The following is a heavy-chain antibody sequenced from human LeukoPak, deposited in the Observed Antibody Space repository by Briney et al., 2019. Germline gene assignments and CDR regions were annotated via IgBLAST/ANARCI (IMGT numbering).Heavy chain of an antibody. Sequence: ASVKVSCTASGYTFTNYAVHWVRQAPGQRLEWMGWINAGTGNTKYSQKFQGRVTITRDTSASTAYMELSSLRSEDTAVYYCARDGLSLYYFDYWGQGTLVTVSS. CDR2: INAGTGNT. CDR1: GYTFTNYA. V-gene: IGHV1-3*01. CDR3: ARDGLSLYYFDY. D-gene: IGHD3-16*02. J-gene: IGHJ4*02.